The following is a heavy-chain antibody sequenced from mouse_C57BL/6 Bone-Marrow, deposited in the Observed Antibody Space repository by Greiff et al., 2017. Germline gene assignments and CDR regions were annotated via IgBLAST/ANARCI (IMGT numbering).Heavy chain of an antibody. Sequence: EVQLQQSGPELVKPGASVKISCKASGYTFTDYYMNWVKQSHGKSLEWIGDINPNNGGTSYNQKFKGKATLTVDKSSSTAYMELRSLTSEDSAVYYCARWDYCSSQYYFDYWGQGTTLTVSS. D-gene: IGHD1-1*01. V-gene: IGHV1-26*01. CDR3: ARWDYCSSQYYFDY. CDR2: INPNNGGT. CDR1: GYTFTDYY. J-gene: IGHJ2*01.